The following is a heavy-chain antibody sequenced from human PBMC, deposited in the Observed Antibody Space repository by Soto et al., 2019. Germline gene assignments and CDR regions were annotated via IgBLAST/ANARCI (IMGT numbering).Heavy chain of an antibody. D-gene: IGHD3-3*02. J-gene: IGHJ4*02. CDR2: INTLSGAT. Sequence: QVQLVQSGAEVKKPGASVKVSCKASGYTFSGYYMHWVRKAPGQGLEWMGWINTLSGATSFPQKFQGRLAMTRDTSIDTAFMEVSRLTSDDTAIYYCARSLLNVILPLAYWGQGTLVSVSS. CDR3: ARSLLNVILPLAY. V-gene: IGHV1-2*02. CDR1: GYTFSGYY.